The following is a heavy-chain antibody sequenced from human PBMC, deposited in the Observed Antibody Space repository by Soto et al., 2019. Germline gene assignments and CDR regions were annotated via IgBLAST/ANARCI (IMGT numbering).Heavy chain of an antibody. J-gene: IGHJ5*02. V-gene: IGHV5-51*01. Sequence: PGESLKISCKGSGYNFTSYWIAWVRQMPGKGLEWMGIIYPPNSDTRYSPTFEGQVAISADKSTSTAYLQWRSLKASDTAMYYCARPAIAEHTRSWYNWFDPWGQGTLVTVSS. D-gene: IGHD6-13*01. CDR3: ARPAIAEHTRSWYNWFDP. CDR1: GYNFTSYW. CDR2: IYPPNSDT.